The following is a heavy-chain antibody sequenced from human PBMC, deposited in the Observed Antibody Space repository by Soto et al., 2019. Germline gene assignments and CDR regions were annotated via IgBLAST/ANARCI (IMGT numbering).Heavy chain of an antibody. D-gene: IGHD3-10*01. J-gene: IGHJ4*02. V-gene: IGHV3-48*04. CDR2: ISSCSSPI. Sequence: EVQLVESGEGLVQPGGSLILSCAASGFTSGSYGINWVRHSPVKGLKWVSCISSCSSPIYYADSGKDGFTISSYNAKDSMYPQMNSLRAQDSDVYSCVRDAVVRGRGVAVDDWGQGTLVTVSS. CDR3: VRDAVVRGRGVAVDD. CDR1: GFTSGSYG.